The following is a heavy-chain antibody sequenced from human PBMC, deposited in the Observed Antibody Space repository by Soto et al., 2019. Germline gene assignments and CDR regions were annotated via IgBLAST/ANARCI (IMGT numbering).Heavy chain of an antibody. J-gene: IGHJ4*02. V-gene: IGHV4-39*01. CDR1: GGSISSSSYY. Sequence: SETLSLTCTVSGGSISSSSYYWGWIRQPPGKGLEWIGSIYYSGSTYSNPSLKSRVTISVDTSKNQFSLKLSSVTAADTAVYYCARQTFSGTGTLSFGYWGQGTLVTSPQ. CDR2: IYYSGST. CDR3: ARQTFSGTGTLSFGY. D-gene: IGHD1-7*01.